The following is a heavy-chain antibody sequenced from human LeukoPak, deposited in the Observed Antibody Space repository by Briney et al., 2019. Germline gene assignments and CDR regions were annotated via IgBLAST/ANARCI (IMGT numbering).Heavy chain of an antibody. CDR2: ISNGGSA. D-gene: IGHD6-13*01. V-gene: IGHV4-34*01. CDR1: GGSFSNDY. Sequence: SETLSLTCAVSGGSFSNDYWSWIRQPPGMGLEWIGEISNGGSANYNPSLKSRVTMSVDTSRNPFSLKLSSVTAADTAVYYCASRTRAIAAPGTNYWGQGNLVTVSS. J-gene: IGHJ4*02. CDR3: ASRTRAIAAPGTNY.